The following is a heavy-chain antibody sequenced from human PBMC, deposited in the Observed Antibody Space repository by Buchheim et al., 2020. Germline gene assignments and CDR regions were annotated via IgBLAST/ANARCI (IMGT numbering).Heavy chain of an antibody. J-gene: IGHJ4*02. CDR3: AREGWGRDGYNFGLDY. D-gene: IGHD5-24*01. V-gene: IGHV1-46*03. CDR1: GYTFTSYY. CDR2: INPSGGST. Sequence: QVQLVQSGAEVKKPGASVKVSCKASGYTFTSYYMHWVRQAPGQGLEWMGIINPSGGSTSYAQKFQGRVTMTRDTSTSTVYMELSSLGSEDTAVYYCAREGWGRDGYNFGLDYWGQGTL.